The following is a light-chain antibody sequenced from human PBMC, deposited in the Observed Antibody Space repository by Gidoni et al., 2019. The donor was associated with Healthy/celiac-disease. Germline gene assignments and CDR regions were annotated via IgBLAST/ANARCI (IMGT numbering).Light chain of an antibody. V-gene: IGKV1-17*03. CDR2: AAS. J-gene: IGKJ5*01. CDR3: LQHNSYPIT. CDR1: QGISNY. Sequence: DIQMTQSPSAMSASVGDRVTITCRASQGISNYLAWFQQKPGKVPKSLIYAASSLQSGVPSGFSSSESGTEFTLAIGSLRPEDFATCYCLQHNSYPITFGQGTRLEIK.